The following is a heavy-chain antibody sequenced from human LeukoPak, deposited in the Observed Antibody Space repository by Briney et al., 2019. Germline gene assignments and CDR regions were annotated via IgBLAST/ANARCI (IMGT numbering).Heavy chain of an antibody. CDR2: INTNSGGT. D-gene: IGHD3-22*01. CDR3: AREMSDSSGYLDAFDI. V-gene: IGHV1-2*02. J-gene: IGHJ3*02. CDR1: GYTFTGYY. Sequence: GASVKVSCKASGYTFTGYYMHWVRQAPGQGLEWMGWINTNSGGTNYAQKFQGRVTMTRDTSISTAYMELSRLRSDDTAVYYCAREMSDSSGYLDAFDIWGQGTMVTVSS.